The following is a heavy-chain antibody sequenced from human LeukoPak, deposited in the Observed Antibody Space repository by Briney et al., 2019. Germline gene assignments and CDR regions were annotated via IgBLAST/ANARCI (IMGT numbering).Heavy chain of an antibody. CDR3: ARGYRDLYYYDSSGYSRPYDAFDI. CDR2: IYYSGST. CDR1: GFTFSSYG. V-gene: IGHV4-39*07. J-gene: IGHJ3*02. D-gene: IGHD3-22*01. Sequence: GSLRLSCAASGFTFSSYGMSWVRQAPGKGLEWIGSIYYSGSTYYNPSLKSRVTISVDTSKNQFSLKLSSVTAADTAVYYCARGYRDLYYYDSSGYSRPYDAFDIWGQGTMVTVSS.